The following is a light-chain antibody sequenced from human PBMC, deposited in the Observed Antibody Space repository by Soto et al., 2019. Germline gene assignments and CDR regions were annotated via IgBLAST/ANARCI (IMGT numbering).Light chain of an antibody. J-gene: IGKJ1*01. CDR2: GTS. CDR3: QQYDESFRT. Sequence: EIVLTQSPGTLSLSPGERATLSCRASQSVNSNYLAWYQQKPGQSPRVLMYGTSNRATGIPDRFSGSASGTDFTLTISRLEPEDFAVYYCQQYDESFRTFGQGTKVEIK. V-gene: IGKV3-20*01. CDR1: QSVNSNY.